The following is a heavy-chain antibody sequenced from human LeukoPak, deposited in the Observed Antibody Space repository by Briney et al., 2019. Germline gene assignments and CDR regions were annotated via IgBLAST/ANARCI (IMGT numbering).Heavy chain of an antibody. CDR1: GYIVTDYY. J-gene: IGHJ6*02. CDR2: INPSGGST. D-gene: IGHD3-9*01. V-gene: IGHV1-46*01. Sequence: ASVKVSCKASGYIVTDYYMHWVRQAPGEGLEWVGIINPSGGSTSYAQKFQGRVTMTRDTSTSTVYMELSSLRSEDTAVYYCARDSWRYFDWSPLYYYGMDVWGQGTTVTVSS. CDR3: ARDSWRYFDWSPLYYYGMDV.